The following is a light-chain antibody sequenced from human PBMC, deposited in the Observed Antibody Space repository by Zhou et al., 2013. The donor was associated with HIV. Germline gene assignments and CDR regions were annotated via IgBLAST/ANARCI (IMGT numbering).Light chain of an antibody. Sequence: EIVLTQSPGTLSLSPGDSATLSCRASQSVSSSYLAWHQQKFGQAPRLLIYGASIRATDIPGRFSGSGSGTEFTLTISSLQPEDFATYYCQKLNSFPLTFGGGTKVEIK. J-gene: IGKJ4*01. CDR3: QKLNSFPLT. CDR1: QSVSSSY. V-gene: IGKV3-20*01. CDR2: GAS.